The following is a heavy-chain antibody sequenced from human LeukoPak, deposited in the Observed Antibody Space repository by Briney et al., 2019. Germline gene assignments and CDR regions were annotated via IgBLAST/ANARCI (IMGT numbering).Heavy chain of an antibody. Sequence: PSVEVSCKASGYTFTSYGISWVRQAPGQGLEWMGWITAYNGNTNYAQKLQGRVTMTTDTSTSTAYMELRSLRSDDTAVYYCARLEVGASYYYYYGMDVWGQGTTVTVSS. V-gene: IGHV1-18*01. CDR3: ARLEVGASYYYYYGMDV. CDR2: ITAYNGNT. CDR1: GYTFTSYG. J-gene: IGHJ6*02. D-gene: IGHD1-26*01.